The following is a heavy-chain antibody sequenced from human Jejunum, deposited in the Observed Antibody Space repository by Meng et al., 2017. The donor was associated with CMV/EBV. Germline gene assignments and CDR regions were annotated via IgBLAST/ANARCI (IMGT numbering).Heavy chain of an antibody. CDR2: IRNKANSYTT. Sequence: EVQLXXXXXGLVXPXXXLRLXXXGSGFSFSDYHMDWVRQAPGKGLEWVGRIRNKANSYTTEYAASVKGRFTISRDDSKNSLYLQMNSLKTEDTAVYYCARSPVGAPPFDYWGQGTLVTVSS. CDR1: GFSFSDYH. D-gene: IGHD1-26*01. CDR3: ARSPVGAPPFDY. J-gene: IGHJ4*02. V-gene: IGHV3-72*01.